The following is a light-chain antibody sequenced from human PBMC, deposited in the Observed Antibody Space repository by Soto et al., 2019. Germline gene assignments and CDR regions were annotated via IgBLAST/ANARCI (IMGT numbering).Light chain of an antibody. J-gene: IGLJ2*01. CDR2: DVS. V-gene: IGLV2-14*01. Sequence: QSALTQPASVSGSPGQSITISCTGTSSDVGGYNYVSWYQQHPRKAPKLMIYDVSNRPSGVSNRFSGSKSGNTASLTISGLQAEEEADYYCSSSTSSSTLHVVFGGGTKLTV. CDR3: SSSTSSSTLHVV. CDR1: SSDVGGYNY.